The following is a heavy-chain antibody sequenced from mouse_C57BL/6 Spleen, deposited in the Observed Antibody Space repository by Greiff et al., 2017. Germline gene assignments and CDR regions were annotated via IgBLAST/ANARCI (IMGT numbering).Heavy chain of an antibody. D-gene: IGHD2-3*01. J-gene: IGHJ4*01. V-gene: IGHV1-82*01. CDR2: FYPGDGDT. Sequence: QVQLQQSGPELVKPGASVKISCKASGYAFSSSWMNWVKQRPGKGLEWIGRFYPGDGDTNYNGKFKGKATLTADKSSSTAYMQLSSLTSEDSAVYFCARARYDYYAMDYWGQGTSVTVSS. CDR3: ARARYDYYAMDY. CDR1: GYAFSSSW.